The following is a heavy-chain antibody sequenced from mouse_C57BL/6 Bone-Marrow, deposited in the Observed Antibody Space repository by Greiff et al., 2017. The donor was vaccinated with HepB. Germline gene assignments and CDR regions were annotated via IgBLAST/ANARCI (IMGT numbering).Heavy chain of an antibody. CDR3: ARGASTVVATMDY. D-gene: IGHD1-1*01. CDR1: GFSLTSYG. CDR2: IWSGGST. V-gene: IGHV2-2*01. Sequence: QVQLQQSGPGLVQPSQSLSITCTVSGFSLTSYGVHWVRQSPGKGLEWLGVIWSGGSTAYNAAFISRLSIRKDNSKSQVFFKMNSLQADDTAIYYCARGASTVVATMDYWGQGTSVTVSS. J-gene: IGHJ4*01.